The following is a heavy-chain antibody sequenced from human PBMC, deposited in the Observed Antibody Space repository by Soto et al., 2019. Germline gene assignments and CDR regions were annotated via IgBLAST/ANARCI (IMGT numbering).Heavy chain of an antibody. J-gene: IGHJ4*02. V-gene: IGHV3-7*01. CDR3: AREVRGPLY. D-gene: IGHD2-2*01. CDR2: LNQDGSEK. CDR1: GFTFSNYW. Sequence: GESLKISCAASGFTFSNYWMSWVRQAPGKGLEWVANLNQDGSEKYIVDSVRGRFTISRDNAKNSLYLQMNSLRVEDTAVYYCAREVRGPLYWGQGILVTVSS.